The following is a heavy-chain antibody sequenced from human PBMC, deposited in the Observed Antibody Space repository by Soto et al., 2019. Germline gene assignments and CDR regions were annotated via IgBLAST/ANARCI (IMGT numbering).Heavy chain of an antibody. D-gene: IGHD6-6*01. CDR2: INPNSGGT. CDR3: AREGRGEQLVENWFDP. V-gene: IGHV1-2*02. Sequence: ASVKVSCKASGYTFTGYYMHWVRQAPGQGLEWMGWINPNSGGTNYAQKFQGRVTMTRDTSISTAYMELSRLRSDDTAVYYCAREGRGEQLVENWFDPWGQGTLVTVSS. CDR1: GYTFTGYY. J-gene: IGHJ5*02.